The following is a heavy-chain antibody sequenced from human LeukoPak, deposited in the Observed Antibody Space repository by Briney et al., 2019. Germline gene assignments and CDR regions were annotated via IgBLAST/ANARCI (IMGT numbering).Heavy chain of an antibody. CDR2: IETVGDT. Sequence: GGSLRLSCAASGFPLSTYDIHWVRQTTGKGLEWVSGIETVGDTFYPGSVKGRFTISRENANNSLYLQMNNLTPGDTAVYYCARAAALFYDWYFDLWGRGTLVTVSS. CDR3: ARAAALFYDWYFDL. V-gene: IGHV3-13*01. CDR1: GFPLSTYD. D-gene: IGHD5/OR15-5a*01. J-gene: IGHJ2*01.